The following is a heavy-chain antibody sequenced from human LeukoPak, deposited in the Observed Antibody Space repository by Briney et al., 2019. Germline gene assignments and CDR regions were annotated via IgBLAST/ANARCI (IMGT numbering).Heavy chain of an antibody. CDR1: GFTFSSYW. D-gene: IGHD6-19*01. CDR3: ARSSSGWYPRYYFDY. CDR2: IKQDGSEK. Sequence: GGSLRLSCAASGFTFSSYWMSWVRQAPGKGLERVANIKQDGSEKYYVDSVKGRFTISRDNAKNSLYLQMNSLRAEDTAVYYCARSSSGWYPRYYFDYWGQGTLVTVSS. V-gene: IGHV3-7*01. J-gene: IGHJ4*02.